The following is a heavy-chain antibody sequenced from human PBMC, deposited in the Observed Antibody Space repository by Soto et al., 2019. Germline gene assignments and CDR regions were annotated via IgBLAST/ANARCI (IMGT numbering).Heavy chain of an antibody. CDR2: INPSGGIT. V-gene: IGHV1-46*01. Sequence: QVQLVQSGTEVKKPGASVKVSCKASGYTFSSYYIQWVRQAPGQGLDWMGIINPSGGITNYAQKFQGRDTMTRDTSTRTLYMELSSLRSEDTAVYYCARGGPRQLVIYGMDVWGQGTTVTVSS. CDR1: GYTFSSYY. CDR3: ARGGPRQLVIYGMDV. J-gene: IGHJ6*02. D-gene: IGHD6-6*01.